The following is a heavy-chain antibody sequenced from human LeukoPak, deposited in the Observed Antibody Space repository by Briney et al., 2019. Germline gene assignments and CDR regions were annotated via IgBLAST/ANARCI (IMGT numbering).Heavy chain of an antibody. CDR3: ARDGYGYEDY. CDR2: ICTSGST. D-gene: IGHD5-18*01. CDR1: GGSISSGSYY. Sequence: SETLSLTCTVSGGSISSGSYYWSWIRQPAGKGLEWIGRICTSGSTNYNPSLKSLVTIPVDTSKNQFSLKLSSVAAADTAVHYSARDGYGYEDYWGQGTLVTASS. V-gene: IGHV4-61*02. J-gene: IGHJ4*02.